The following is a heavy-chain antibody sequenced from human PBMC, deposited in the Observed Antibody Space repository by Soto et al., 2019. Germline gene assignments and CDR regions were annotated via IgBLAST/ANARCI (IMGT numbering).Heavy chain of an antibody. J-gene: IGHJ4*02. V-gene: IGHV4-4*07. CDR1: DGSISTYF. D-gene: IGHD3-3*01. Sequence: SETLSLTCTVSDGSISTYFCNWIRQPAGKGLEWIGRIDNSGNTNYNPSLKSRVTTSADTSRNQFSLKLNSVTAADTAVYYCARGGQDFWSGPFDYWGQGALVTVSS. CDR2: IDNSGNT. CDR3: ARGGQDFWSGPFDY.